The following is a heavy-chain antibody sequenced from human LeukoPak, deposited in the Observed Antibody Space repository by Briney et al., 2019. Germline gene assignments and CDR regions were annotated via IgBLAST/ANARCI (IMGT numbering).Heavy chain of an antibody. CDR2: ISGDGSIT. J-gene: IGHJ6*02. Sequence: GGSLRLSCAASGFTFSSYWMNWVRQVPGKGLVWVSRISGDGSITTYADSVKGRFTISRDNAKNTLYLQMNSLRAEDTAVFYCARVRVVYGMAAWGQGSTVTVS. V-gene: IGHV3-74*01. D-gene: IGHD2-15*01. CDR3: ARVRVVYGMAA. CDR1: GFTFSSYW.